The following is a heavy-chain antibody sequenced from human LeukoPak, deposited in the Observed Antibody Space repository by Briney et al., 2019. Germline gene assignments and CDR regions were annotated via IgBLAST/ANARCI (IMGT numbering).Heavy chain of an antibody. V-gene: IGHV1-46*01. Sequence: GASVKVSCKASGYTFTRYYMHWVRQAPGQGLEWMGMINPSGGSASYAQKFQGTVRMTRDTSTSTAYMELSSLRSEDTAMYYCASWGSYNWNDGLSHYGLDVWGQGTTVTVSS. CDR3: ASWGSYNWNDGLSHYGLDV. J-gene: IGHJ6*02. CDR2: INPSGGSA. CDR1: GYTFTRYY. D-gene: IGHD1-1*01.